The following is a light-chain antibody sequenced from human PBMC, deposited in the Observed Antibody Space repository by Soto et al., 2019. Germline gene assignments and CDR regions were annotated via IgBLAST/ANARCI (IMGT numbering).Light chain of an antibody. CDR3: QQYSNSPRT. J-gene: IGKJ1*01. CDR1: QSVSSNY. V-gene: IGKV3-20*01. CDR2: GAS. Sequence: EIVLTQSPGTLSLSPGERATLSCRASQSVSSNYLAWYQQKPGQAPRLLIYGASSRATGIPDRFSGSGSGTDFTLTISRLEPEDFAVYYCQQYSNSPRTFGQGTMVEIK.